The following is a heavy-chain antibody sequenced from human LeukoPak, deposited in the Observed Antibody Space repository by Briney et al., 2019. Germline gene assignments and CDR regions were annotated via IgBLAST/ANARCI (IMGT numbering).Heavy chain of an antibody. Sequence: GRPLRLSCAASGFTFSSYAMHWVRQAPGKGLEWVAIISYDGNNKFYADSVKGRFTISRDNSKNTMYLQMNSLRPEDTAVYSCARDLVVVAAIDYWGQGTLVTVSS. D-gene: IGHD2-15*01. J-gene: IGHJ4*02. CDR3: ARDLVVVAAIDY. V-gene: IGHV3-30-3*01. CDR2: ISYDGNNK. CDR1: GFTFSSYA.